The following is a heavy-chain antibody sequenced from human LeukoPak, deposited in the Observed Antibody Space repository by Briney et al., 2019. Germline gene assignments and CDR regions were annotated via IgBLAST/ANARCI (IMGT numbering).Heavy chain of an antibody. CDR1: GFTFSSYS. V-gene: IGHV3-21*01. CDR2: ISSSGSDI. Sequence: PGGSLRLSCAASGFTFSSYSMNWVRQAPGKGLEWVSSISSSGSDIYYADSVKGRFTISRDNAKNLVNLQMYTLRADDTAIYYCARRNDWFDPWGQGTLVTVSS. CDR3: ARRNDWFDP. J-gene: IGHJ5*02.